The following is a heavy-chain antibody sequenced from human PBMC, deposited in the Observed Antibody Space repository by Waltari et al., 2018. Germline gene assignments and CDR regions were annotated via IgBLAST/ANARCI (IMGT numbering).Heavy chain of an antibody. CDR2: INHSVST. J-gene: IGHJ4*02. CDR1: GGSFSGYY. Sequence: QVQLQQRGAGLLTPSETLSLTCAVYGGSFSGYYWSWIRQPPGKGLELIGEINHSVSTNYNPSLKSRGTIAVDTSKNQFSLKLSSVTAADTAVYYCARASLLWFGEFLDYWGQGTLVTFSS. D-gene: IGHD3-10*01. CDR3: ARASLLWFGEFLDY. V-gene: IGHV4-34*01.